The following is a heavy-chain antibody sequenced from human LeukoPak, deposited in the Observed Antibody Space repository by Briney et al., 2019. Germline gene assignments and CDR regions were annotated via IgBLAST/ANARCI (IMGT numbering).Heavy chain of an antibody. CDR2: ISGSGGST. CDR1: GFTFSSYA. CDR3: ARAPYCSGGSCYSVFYYYYYMDV. J-gene: IGHJ6*03. Sequence: PGGSLRLSCAASGFTFSSYAMSWVRQAPGKGLEWVSAISGSGGSTYYADSVKGRFTISRDNAKNSLYLQMNSLRAEDTAVYYCARAPYCSGGSCYSVFYYYYYMDVWGKGTTVTVSS. V-gene: IGHV3-23*01. D-gene: IGHD2-15*01.